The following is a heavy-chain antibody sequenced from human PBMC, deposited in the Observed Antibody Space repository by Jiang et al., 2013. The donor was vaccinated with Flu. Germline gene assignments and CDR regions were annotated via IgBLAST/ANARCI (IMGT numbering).Heavy chain of an antibody. CDR1: GGSISSYY. D-gene: IGHD6-19*01. J-gene: IGHJ4*02. Sequence: LLKPSETLSLTCTVSGGSISSYYWSWIRQPPGKGLEWIGYIYYSGSTNYNPSLKSRVTISVDTSKNQFSLKLSSVTAADTAVYYCARQVYSSGWYGHMMLYYFDYVGPGNPGPPSP. V-gene: IGHV4-59*08. CDR3: ARQVYSSGWYGHMMLYYFDY. CDR2: IYYSGST.